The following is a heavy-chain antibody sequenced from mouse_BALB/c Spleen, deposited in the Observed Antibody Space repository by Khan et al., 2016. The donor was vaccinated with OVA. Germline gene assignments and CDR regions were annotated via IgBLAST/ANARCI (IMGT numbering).Heavy chain of an antibody. CDR1: GFTIKDTY. CDR2: IDPAIDNT. V-gene: IGHV14-3*02. CDR3: SSPNWFVY. Sequence: VQLKESGAELVKPGASVKLSCTASGFTIKDTYMHWVKQRPKQGLEWIGGIDPAIDNTQYDPKFQGKATIIADTSSNAAYLQLSGLTSEDTAVYYWSSPNWFVYWGQGTLVTVSA. J-gene: IGHJ3*01.